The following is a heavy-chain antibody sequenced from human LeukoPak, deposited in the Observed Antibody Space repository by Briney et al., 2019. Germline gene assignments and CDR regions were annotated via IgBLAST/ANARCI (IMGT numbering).Heavy chain of an antibody. Sequence: SETLSLTCTVSGGSISSSSYYWGWIRQPPGKGLEWIGSIYYSGSTYYNPSLKSRVTISVDTSKNQFSLKLSSVTAADTAVYYCASSTSWEWFDPWGQGTLVTVSS. CDR1: GGSISSSSYY. D-gene: IGHD2-2*01. J-gene: IGHJ5*02. V-gene: IGHV4-39*07. CDR3: ASSTSWEWFDP. CDR2: IYYSGST.